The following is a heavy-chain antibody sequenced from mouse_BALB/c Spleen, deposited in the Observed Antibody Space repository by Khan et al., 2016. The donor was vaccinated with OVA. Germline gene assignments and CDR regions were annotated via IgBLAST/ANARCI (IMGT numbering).Heavy chain of an antibody. J-gene: IGHJ2*01. V-gene: IGHV3-2*02. D-gene: IGHD1-2*01. CDR1: GYSITSGYG. Sequence: EVQLQESGPGMVKPSQSLSLTCTVTGYSITSGYGWNWIRQFPGNKLEWMGYISYSGSTNYNPSLKSRISITRDTSKNQLFLQLNSVTTEDTATYYCSRTARIKYWGQGTTLTVSS. CDR2: ISYSGST. CDR3: SRTARIKY.